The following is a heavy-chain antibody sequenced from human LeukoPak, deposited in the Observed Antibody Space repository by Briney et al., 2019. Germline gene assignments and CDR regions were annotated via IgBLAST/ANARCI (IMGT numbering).Heavy chain of an antibody. V-gene: IGHV4-34*01. Sequence: SETLSLTCAVYGGSFSGYYWSWIRQPPGKGLEWIGEINHSGSTNYNPSLKSRVTISVDTSKNQFSLKLSSVTAADTAVYYCARGKRGITMVRGVIIPFDYRGQGTLVTVSS. CDR3: ARGKRGITMVRGVIIPFDY. J-gene: IGHJ4*02. CDR2: INHSGST. D-gene: IGHD3-10*01. CDR1: GGSFSGYY.